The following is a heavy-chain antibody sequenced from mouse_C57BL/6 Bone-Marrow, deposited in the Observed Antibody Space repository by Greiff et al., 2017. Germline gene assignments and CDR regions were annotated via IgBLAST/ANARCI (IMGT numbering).Heavy chain of an antibody. Sequence: EVKLVESGGGLVQSGRSLRLSCATSGFTFSDFYMEWVRQAPGKGLEWIAASRNKANDYTTEYSASVKGRFIVSRDTSQSILYLQMNALRAEDTAIYYCARDAPYDGSSRNYFDYWGQGTTLTVSA. V-gene: IGHV7-1*01. CDR2: SRNKANDYTT. CDR1: GFTFSDFY. J-gene: IGHJ2*01. D-gene: IGHD1-1*01. CDR3: ARDAPYDGSSRNYFDY.